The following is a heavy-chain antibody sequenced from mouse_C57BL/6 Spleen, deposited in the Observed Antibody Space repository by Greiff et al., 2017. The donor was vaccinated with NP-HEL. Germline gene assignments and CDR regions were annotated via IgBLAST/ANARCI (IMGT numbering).Heavy chain of an antibody. Sequence: QVQLQQPGAELVRPGSSVKLSCKASGYTFTSYWMDWVKQRPGQGLEWIGNIYPSDSETHYNQKFKDKATLTVDKSSSTAYMQLSSLTSEDSAVYYCARRCDYDGRDFDYWGQGTTLTVSS. CDR1: GYTFTSYW. CDR3: ARRCDYDGRDFDY. CDR2: IYPSDSET. D-gene: IGHD2-4*01. J-gene: IGHJ2*01. V-gene: IGHV1-61*01.